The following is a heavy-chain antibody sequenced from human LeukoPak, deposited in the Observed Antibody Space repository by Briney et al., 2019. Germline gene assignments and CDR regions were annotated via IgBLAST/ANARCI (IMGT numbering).Heavy chain of an antibody. CDR3: AKDRDCSGGSCYPEYFQH. Sequence: GGSLRLSCAASGFTFSSYAMSWVRQAPGKGLEWVSAISGSGGSAYYADSVKGRSTISRDNSKNTLYLQMNSLRAEDTAIYYCAKDRDCSGGSCYPEYFQHWGQGTLVTVSS. CDR2: ISGSGGSA. J-gene: IGHJ1*01. CDR1: GFTFSSYA. V-gene: IGHV3-23*01. D-gene: IGHD2-15*01.